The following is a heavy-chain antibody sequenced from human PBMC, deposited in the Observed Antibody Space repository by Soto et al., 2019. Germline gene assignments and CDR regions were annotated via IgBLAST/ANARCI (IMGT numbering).Heavy chain of an antibody. J-gene: IGHJ4*02. D-gene: IGHD3-10*01. Sequence: EVQLVETGGGLTQPGGSLRLSCENSGFTVNSDYMSWVRQAPGKGLEWVSIIYAGGSTYYADSVRGRFTISSDNSRNTLYLQMTVLRVEETAVYYCARSFDYGYIHHWGQGTLVTVSS. V-gene: IGHV3-53*02. CDR2: IYAGGST. CDR1: GFTVNSDY. CDR3: ARSFDYGYIHH.